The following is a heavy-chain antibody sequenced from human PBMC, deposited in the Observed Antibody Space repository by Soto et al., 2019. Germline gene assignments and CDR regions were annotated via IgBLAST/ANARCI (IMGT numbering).Heavy chain of an antibody. J-gene: IGHJ5*01. CDR1: GDSVSSSSVT. D-gene: IGHD2-8*01. CDR3: VRLICNSWLDF. CDR2: TYYRSKWYN. Sequence: PSQTLSLTCAISGDSVSSSSVTWNWIRQSPSRGLEWLGRTYYRSKWYNDYAESVKSRITINPDTSKNQFSLHLNSVTPEDTAVYYCVRLICNSWLDFWGQGTLVTVSS. V-gene: IGHV6-1*01.